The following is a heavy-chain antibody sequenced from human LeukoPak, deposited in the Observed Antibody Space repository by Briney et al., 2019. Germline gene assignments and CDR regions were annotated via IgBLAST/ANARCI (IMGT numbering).Heavy chain of an antibody. V-gene: IGHV4-4*02. CDR3: TKATKWLAFDS. J-gene: IGHJ4*02. Sequence: SETLSLTCDVSGGSVTSTNWWTWVRQPPGKGLEWIGEVHLDGRTNYNPSLKSRLIMSVDLPENHISLKLTSVTAADTAVYYCTKATKWLAFDSWGRGTLVTVSS. CDR2: VHLDGRT. CDR1: GGSVTSTNW. D-gene: IGHD6-19*01.